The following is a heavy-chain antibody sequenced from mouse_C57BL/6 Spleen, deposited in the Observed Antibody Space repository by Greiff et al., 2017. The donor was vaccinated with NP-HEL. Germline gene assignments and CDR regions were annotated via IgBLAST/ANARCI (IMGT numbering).Heavy chain of an antibody. V-gene: IGHV1-82*01. CDR3: GGSSDGGFAY. D-gene: IGHD1-1*01. J-gene: IGHJ3*01. Sequence: VQLQQSGPELVKPGASVKISCKASGYAFSSSWMNWVKQRPGKGLEWIGRIYPGDGDTNYNGKFKGKATLTADKSSSTAYMQLSSLTSVDSAVYFCGGSSDGGFAYWGQGTLVTVSA. CDR2: IYPGDGDT. CDR1: GYAFSSSW.